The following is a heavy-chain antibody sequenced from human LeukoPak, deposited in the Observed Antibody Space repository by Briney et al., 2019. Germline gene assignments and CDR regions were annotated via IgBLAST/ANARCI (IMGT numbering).Heavy chain of an antibody. CDR3: AREPYYYDSSGSWI. CDR2: IYYSGPT. V-gene: IGHV4-39*07. D-gene: IGHD3-22*01. J-gene: IGHJ4*02. CDR1: GGSISLSNYC. Sequence: SETLSLTCTVSGGSISLSNYCWGWIRQPPGKGLEWIGSIYYSGPTYYNPSLKSRVTISIDASRNQSSLKLSSVTAADTAIYYCAREPYYYDSSGSWIWGQGTLATVSS.